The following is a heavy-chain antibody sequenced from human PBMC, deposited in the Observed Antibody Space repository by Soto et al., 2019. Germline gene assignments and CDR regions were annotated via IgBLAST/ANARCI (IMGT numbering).Heavy chain of an antibody. V-gene: IGHV1-69*01. D-gene: IGHD3-22*01. CDR1: GGTFSSYA. CDR2: IIPIFGTA. J-gene: IGHJ4*02. Sequence: QVQLVQSGAEVKKPGSSVKVSCKASGGTFSSYAISWVRQAPGQGLEWMGGIIPIFGTANYAQKFQGRVTITADESTSTAYMELSSLRSEDTAVYYCARGAYYYDSSGPNLYDFDYWGQGTLVTVSS. CDR3: ARGAYYYDSSGPNLYDFDY.